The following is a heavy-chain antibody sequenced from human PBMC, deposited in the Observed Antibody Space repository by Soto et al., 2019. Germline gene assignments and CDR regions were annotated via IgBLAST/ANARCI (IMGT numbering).Heavy chain of an antibody. Sequence: GGSLRLSCAASGFTFDDYTMHWVRQAPGKGLEWVSGISWNSGSIGYADSVKGRFNIYRDNAKNSLYRQINSLRAEDTALNYCAKRAASYYFDYWGQGTLVTVSS. CDR3: AKRAASYYFDY. CDR1: GFTFDDYT. J-gene: IGHJ4*02. D-gene: IGHD6-25*01. CDR2: ISWNSGSI. V-gene: IGHV3-9*01.